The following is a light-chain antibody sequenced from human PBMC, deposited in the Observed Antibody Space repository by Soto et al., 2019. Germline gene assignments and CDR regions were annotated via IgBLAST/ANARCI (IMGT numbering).Light chain of an antibody. CDR1: SSDVGGSNY. CDR3: SSYTTSSTVI. V-gene: IGLV2-14*01. Sequence: QSALTQPASVSGSPGQSITISCTGTSSDVGGSNYVSWYQLHPGKAPKLMIYEVSNRPSGVSNRFSGSKSGNTASLTISGLQAEDEADYYCSSYTTSSTVIFGGGTKLTVL. CDR2: EVS. J-gene: IGLJ2*01.